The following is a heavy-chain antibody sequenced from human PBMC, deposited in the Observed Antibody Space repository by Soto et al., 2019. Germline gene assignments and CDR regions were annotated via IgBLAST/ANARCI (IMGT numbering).Heavy chain of an antibody. V-gene: IGHV3-23*01. J-gene: IGHJ5*02. CDR2: ISGTGGTP. D-gene: IGHD1-7*01. Sequence: PGGSLRLSCAASGFTFSSYAMAWVRQAPGKGLEWVSGISGTGGTPYYSDSVKGRFTISRDNSQNTLYLQMNSLRAEDTAVFYCARYIRGTTDLSGQATLLTVYS. CDR1: GFTFSSYA. CDR3: ARYIRGTTDL.